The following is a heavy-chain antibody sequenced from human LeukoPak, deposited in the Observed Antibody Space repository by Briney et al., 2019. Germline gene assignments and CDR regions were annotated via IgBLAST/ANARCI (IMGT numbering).Heavy chain of an antibody. Sequence: GGSLRLSCAASGFTFSNYGMHWVRQAQGKGLEWVAVISSDGSEEYYADSVKGRFTISRDNSKNTLYLQMNSLRVEDTAVYYCAKDKGREGDYWGQGNLVTVSS. D-gene: IGHD1-26*01. CDR3: AKDKGREGDY. V-gene: IGHV3-30*18. J-gene: IGHJ4*02. CDR2: ISSDGSEE. CDR1: GFTFSNYG.